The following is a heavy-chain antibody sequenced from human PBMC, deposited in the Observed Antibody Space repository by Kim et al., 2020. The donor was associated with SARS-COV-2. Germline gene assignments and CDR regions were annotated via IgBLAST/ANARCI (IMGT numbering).Heavy chain of an antibody. J-gene: IGHJ6*02. CDR2: INSDGSST. V-gene: IGHV3-74*01. Sequence: GGSLRLSCAASGFTFSSYWMHWVRQAPGKGLVWVSRINSDGSSTSYADSVKGRFTISRDNAKNTLYLQMNSLRAEDTAVYYCARGRQTTVVTSPYYYYYGMDVWGQGTTVTVSS. CDR1: GFTFSSYW. D-gene: IGHD4-17*01. CDR3: ARGRQTTVVTSPYYYYYGMDV.